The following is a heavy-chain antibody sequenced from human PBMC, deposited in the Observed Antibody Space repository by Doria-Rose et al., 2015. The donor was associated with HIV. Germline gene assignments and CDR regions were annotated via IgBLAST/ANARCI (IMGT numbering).Heavy chain of an antibody. CDR1: GGSFSGYY. Sequence: QVQLQQWDAGLLKPSETLSLTCAVYGGSFSGYYWSWIRQPPGKGLEWIGEIDHSGSTKNNPSLKSRVTISVDTSKKQVSLKMNSVTAADTAVYYCARGTWGQLALFDYWGPGTPVTVSS. D-gene: IGHD6-13*01. CDR3: ARGTWGQLALFDY. J-gene: IGHJ4*02. CDR2: IDHSGST. V-gene: IGHV4-34*01.